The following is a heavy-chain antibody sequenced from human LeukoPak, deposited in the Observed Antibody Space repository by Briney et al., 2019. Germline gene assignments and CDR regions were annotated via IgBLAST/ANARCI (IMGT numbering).Heavy chain of an antibody. Sequence: PGGSLRLSCAASGFTFSSYSMNWVRQAPGKGLEWVSYISSSSSTIYYADSVKGRFTISRDNAKNSLYLQMNSPRVEDTAVYYCAREARFGELSLNYWGQGTLVTVSS. CDR3: AREARFGELSLNY. D-gene: IGHD3-10*01. CDR1: GFTFSSYS. V-gene: IGHV3-48*04. CDR2: ISSSSSTI. J-gene: IGHJ4*02.